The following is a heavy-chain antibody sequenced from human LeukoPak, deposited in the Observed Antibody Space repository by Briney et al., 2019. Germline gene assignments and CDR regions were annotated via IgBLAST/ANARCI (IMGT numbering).Heavy chain of an antibody. J-gene: IGHJ4*02. Sequence: SETLSLTCTVSGGSVSSGSYYWSWIRQPPGKGLEWIGYIYYSGSTNYNPSLKSRVTISVDTSKNQFSLKLSSVTAADTAVYYCARGPDSSSWSRGFDYWGQGTLVTVSS. CDR1: GGSVSSGSYY. CDR3: ARGPDSSSWSRGFDY. D-gene: IGHD6-13*01. CDR2: IYYSGST. V-gene: IGHV4-61*01.